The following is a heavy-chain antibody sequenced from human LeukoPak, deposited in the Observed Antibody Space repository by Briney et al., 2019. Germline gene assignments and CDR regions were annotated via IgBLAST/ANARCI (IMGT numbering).Heavy chain of an antibody. CDR2: IRYDGSNK. CDR1: GFTFSSYG. J-gene: IGHJ3*02. D-gene: IGHD5-18*01. CDR3: AKSETAMDHDAFDI. V-gene: IGHV3-30*02. Sequence: PGGSLRLSCAASGFTFSSYGMHWVRQAPGKGLEWVAFIRYDGSNKYYADSVKGRFTISRDNSKNTLYLQMNSLRAEDTAVYYCAKSETAMDHDAFDIWGQGSMVTVSS.